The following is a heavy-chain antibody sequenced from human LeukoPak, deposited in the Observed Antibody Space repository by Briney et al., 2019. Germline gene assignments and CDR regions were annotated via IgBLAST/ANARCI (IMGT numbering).Heavy chain of an antibody. CDR2: IYYSGST. Sequence: SETLSLTCTVSGGSISSYYWSWIRQPPGKGLEWIGYIYYSGSTNYNPSLKSRATISVDTSKNQFSLKLSSVTAADTAVYYCARGPSEYYSYGKKADWYFDLWGRGTLVTVSS. CDR1: GGSISSYY. D-gene: IGHD5-18*01. V-gene: IGHV4-59*01. CDR3: ARGPSEYYSYGKKADWYFDL. J-gene: IGHJ2*01.